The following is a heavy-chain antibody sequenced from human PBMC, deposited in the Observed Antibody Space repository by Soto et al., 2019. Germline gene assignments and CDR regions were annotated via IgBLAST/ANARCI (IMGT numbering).Heavy chain of an antibody. CDR1: GFTFSSYS. CDR3: ASGRTIFGVVIKYYYYYGMDV. J-gene: IGHJ6*02. Sequence: GGSLRPSCAASGFTFSSYSMNWVRQAPGKGLEWVSSISSSSSYIYYADSVKGRFTISRDNAKNSLYLQMNSLRAEDTAVYYCASGRTIFGVVIKYYYYYGMDVWGQGTTVTVSS. CDR2: ISSSSSYI. V-gene: IGHV3-21*01. D-gene: IGHD3-3*01.